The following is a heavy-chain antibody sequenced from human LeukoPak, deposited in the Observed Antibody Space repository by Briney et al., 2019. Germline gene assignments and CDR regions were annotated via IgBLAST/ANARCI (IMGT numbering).Heavy chain of an antibody. CDR2: INHSGST. Sequence: SETLSLTCAVYGGSFSGYYWSWIRQPPGKGLEWIGEINHSGSTNYNPSLKSRVTISVDTSKNQFSLKLSSVTAADTAVYYCARGGYCSTTSCRRVWFDPWGQGTLVTVSS. CDR1: GGSFSGYY. V-gene: IGHV4-34*01. D-gene: IGHD2-2*01. CDR3: ARGGYCSTTSCRRVWFDP. J-gene: IGHJ5*02.